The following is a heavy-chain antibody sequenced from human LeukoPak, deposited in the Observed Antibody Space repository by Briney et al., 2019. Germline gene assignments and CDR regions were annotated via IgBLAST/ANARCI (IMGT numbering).Heavy chain of an antibody. CDR3: SRDSAYWHYYFAS. J-gene: IGHJ4*02. CDR1: GFAFGGYA. CDR2: ISFNGRDT. Sequence: GGSLRLSCAASGFAFGGYAMHWVRQTPGMGLERVAMISFNGRDTYYADSVKGRFTISRDNSQSTLYLQMNSLRPDDAAVYFCSRDSAYWHYYFASWGQGTLVTVSS. D-gene: IGHD4/OR15-4a*01. V-gene: IGHV3-30*03.